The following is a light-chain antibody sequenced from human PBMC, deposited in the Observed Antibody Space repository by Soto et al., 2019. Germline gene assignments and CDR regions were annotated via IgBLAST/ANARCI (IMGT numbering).Light chain of an antibody. CDR1: QSVSSN. V-gene: IGKV3-15*01. CDR2: GAS. CDR3: QQYNNWPPYT. J-gene: IGKJ2*01. Sequence: EIVMTQSPATLSVSPGERATLSCTASQSVSSNLAWYQQKPGQAPRLLIYGASTRTTGIPARFSGRGSGTEFTLTISSLQSEDFAIYYCQQYNNWPPYTFGQGNKLEIK.